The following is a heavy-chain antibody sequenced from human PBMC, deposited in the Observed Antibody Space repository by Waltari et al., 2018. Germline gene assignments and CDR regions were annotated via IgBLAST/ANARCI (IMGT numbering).Heavy chain of an antibody. Sequence: QVQLQQSGPGLVKPSQTLSLTCAISGASVSSNSAAWNWIRPSPSRGLEWLGRTYYRSKWYNDYAVSVKSRITINPDTSKNQFSLQLNSVTPEDTAVYYCARGPPIAVAGIAPYMDVWGQGTTVTVSS. CDR1: GASVSSNSAA. CDR2: TYYRSKWYN. D-gene: IGHD6-19*01. V-gene: IGHV6-1*01. CDR3: ARGPPIAVAGIAPYMDV. J-gene: IGHJ6*02.